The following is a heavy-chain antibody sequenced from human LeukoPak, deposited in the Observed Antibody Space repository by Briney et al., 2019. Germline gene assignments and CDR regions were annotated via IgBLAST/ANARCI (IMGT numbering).Heavy chain of an antibody. J-gene: IGHJ4*02. V-gene: IGHV4-34*01. CDR2: INDSGST. D-gene: IGHD4-17*01. CDR3: ARDETTPLPGAY. CDR1: GGSFSGYY. Sequence: SETLSLTCAVYGGSFSGYYWNWIRQPPGKGLEWIGEINDSGSTHYNPFLKSRVTMSVDTSKNQFSMKLSSVTAADTAVYYCARDETTPLPGAYWGQGTLVTVSS.